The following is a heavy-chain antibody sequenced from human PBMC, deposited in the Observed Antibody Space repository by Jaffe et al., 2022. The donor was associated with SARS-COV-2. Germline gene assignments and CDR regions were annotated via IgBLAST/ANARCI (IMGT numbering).Heavy chain of an antibody. CDR1: GGSISSSSYY. Sequence: QLQLQESGPGLVKPSETLSLTCTVSGGSISSSSYYWGWIRQPPGKGLEWIGSIYYSGSTYYNPSLKSRVTISVDTSKNQFSLKLSSVTAADTAVYYCARLKTYSPKIEYYYGMDVWGQGTTVTVSS. V-gene: IGHV4-39*01. CDR2: IYYSGST. CDR3: ARLKTYSPKIEYYYGMDV. J-gene: IGHJ6*02. D-gene: IGHD5-18*01.